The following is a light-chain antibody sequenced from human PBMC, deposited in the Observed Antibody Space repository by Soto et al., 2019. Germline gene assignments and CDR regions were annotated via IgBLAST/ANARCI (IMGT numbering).Light chain of an antibody. CDR3: SSYTRSTIYV. V-gene: IGLV2-14*03. CDR1: SSDVGGYNH. Sequence: QSVLTQPASVSGSPGQSITNSCTGTSSDVGGYNHVSWYQHYPGKAPKLIIYDVTNRPSGVSNRFSGSKSGNTASLTISGLQAEDEADYFCSSYTRSTIYVFGTGTTVTVL. J-gene: IGLJ1*01. CDR2: DVT.